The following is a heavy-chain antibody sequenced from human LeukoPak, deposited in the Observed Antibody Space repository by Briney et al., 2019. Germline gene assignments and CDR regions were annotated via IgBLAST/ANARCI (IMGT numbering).Heavy chain of an antibody. V-gene: IGHV3-48*02. J-gene: IGHJ6*02. CDR2: ISSSSSTI. CDR3: ARVPDYYDSSGYYYYYGMDV. D-gene: IGHD3-22*01. Sequence: GGSLRLSCAASGFTFSSYSMNWVRRAPGKGLEWVSYISSSSSTIYYADSVKGRFTISRDNAKNSLYLQMNSLRDEDTAVYYCARVPDYYDSSGYYYYYGMDVWGQGTTVTVSS. CDR1: GFTFSSYS.